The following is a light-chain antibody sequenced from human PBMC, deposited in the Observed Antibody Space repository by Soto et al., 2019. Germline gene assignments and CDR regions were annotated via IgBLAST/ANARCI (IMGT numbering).Light chain of an antibody. V-gene: IGKV3-15*01. J-gene: IGKJ2*01. CDR1: QSVSSN. CDR2: GAS. Sequence: EIVMTQSPATLSVSPGERATLSCRASQSVSSNLAWYQQKPGQAPRLLIYGASTRATGIPARFSGSGSGTEFTLTIRRLQTEDFAVYSCQQYNNWPPYPFGQGTKLEIK. CDR3: QQYNNWPPYP.